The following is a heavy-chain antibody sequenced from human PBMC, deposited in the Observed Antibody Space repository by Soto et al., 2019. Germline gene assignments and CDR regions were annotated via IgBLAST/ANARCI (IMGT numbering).Heavy chain of an antibody. Sequence: ASVKVSCKASGYTFTSYLIHWVRQAPGQGLEWMGIINPSGGSANYAQKFQGRVTMTTDTSTSTVYMELSSLRSEDTAVYYCARVLGGASPFFVYWGQGTLVTVSS. V-gene: IGHV1-46*01. CDR3: ARVLGGASPFFVY. D-gene: IGHD3-16*01. CDR2: INPSGGSA. CDR1: GYTFTSYL. J-gene: IGHJ4*02.